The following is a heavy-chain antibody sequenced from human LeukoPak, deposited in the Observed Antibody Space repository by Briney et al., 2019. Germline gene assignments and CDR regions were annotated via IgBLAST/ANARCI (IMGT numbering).Heavy chain of an antibody. CDR1: GYTFTSYY. D-gene: IGHD2-21*02. Sequence: GASVKVSCKASGYTFTSYYMHWVRQAPGQGLEWMGIINPSGGSTSYAQKFQGRVTMTRDMSTSTVYMELSSLRSEDTAVYYCARERACGGDCYSLDAFDIWGQGTMVTVSS. CDR3: ARERACGGDCYSLDAFDI. CDR2: INPSGGST. V-gene: IGHV1-46*01. J-gene: IGHJ3*02.